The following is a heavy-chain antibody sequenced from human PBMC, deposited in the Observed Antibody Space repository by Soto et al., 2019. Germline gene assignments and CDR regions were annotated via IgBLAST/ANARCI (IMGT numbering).Heavy chain of an antibody. J-gene: IGHJ4*02. V-gene: IGHV4-59*01. D-gene: IGHD6-19*01. Sequence: SETLSLTCTVSGGSISSYYWSWIRQPPGKGLEWIGYIYYSGSTNYNPSLKSRVTISVDTSKNQFSLKLSSVTAADTAVYYCARGRYSSGWYLPLIDYWGQGTLVTVSS. CDR1: GGSISSYY. CDR3: ARGRYSSGWYLPLIDY. CDR2: IYYSGST.